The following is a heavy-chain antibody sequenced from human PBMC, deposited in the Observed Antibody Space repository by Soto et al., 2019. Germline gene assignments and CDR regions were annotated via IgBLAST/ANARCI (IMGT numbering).Heavy chain of an antibody. CDR2: MNPNSGNT. Sequence: QVQLVQSGAEVKKPGASVKVSCKASGYTFTSYDINWVRQATGQGLEWMGWMNPNSGNTGYAQKFQGRGTMTRNTSISTAYMELSSLRSDDTAVYYCARERSSSQRFDPWGQGTLVTVSS. CDR1: GYTFTSYD. CDR3: ARERSSSQRFDP. J-gene: IGHJ5*02. D-gene: IGHD3-16*02. V-gene: IGHV1-8*01.